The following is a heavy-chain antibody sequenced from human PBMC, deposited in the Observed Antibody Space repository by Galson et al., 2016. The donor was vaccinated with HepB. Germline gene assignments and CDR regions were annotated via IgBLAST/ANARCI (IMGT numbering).Heavy chain of an antibody. D-gene: IGHD3-10*01. CDR3: ARAHTYYYGSGNYVAYYYYAMAV. Sequence: SVKVSCKASAYTFTGYGISRVRQAPGQGLEWMGWISAYNGDTKYAQKFQDRVTITADESTNTAYMELRSLTSADTAVYYCARAHTYYYGSGNYVAYYYYAMAVWGQGTTVTVSS. J-gene: IGHJ6*02. CDR2: ISAYNGDT. CDR1: AYTFTGYG. V-gene: IGHV1-18*01.